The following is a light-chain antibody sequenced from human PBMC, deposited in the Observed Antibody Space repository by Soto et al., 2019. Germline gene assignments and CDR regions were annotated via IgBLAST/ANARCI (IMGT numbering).Light chain of an antibody. V-gene: IGKV1-9*01. CDR3: EQLRSYPRT. CDR2: AAS. Sequence: DIQLTQSPSFLSASIGDRVTITCRASEGIDSYLAWYQQKPGKAPRLLIYAASALQGGVPSRFSGSVSGTEFTLTIGGLEPEDFATYYCEQLRSYPRTFGPGTKVDIK. J-gene: IGKJ3*01. CDR1: EGIDSY.